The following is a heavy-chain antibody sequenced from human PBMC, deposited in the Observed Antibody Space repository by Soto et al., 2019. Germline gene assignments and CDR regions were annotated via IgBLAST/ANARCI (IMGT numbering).Heavy chain of an antibody. CDR2: IIPIFGTA. CDR3: ARGNSAARPEWFDP. V-gene: IGHV1-69*01. D-gene: IGHD6-6*01. Sequence: QVQLVQSGAEVKKPGSSVKVSCKASGGTFSSYAISWVRQAPGQGLEWMGGIIPIFGTANYAQEFQGRVTITADESTSTAYMELSSLRSEDTAVYYCARGNSAARPEWFDPWGQGTLVTVSS. J-gene: IGHJ5*02. CDR1: GGTFSSYA.